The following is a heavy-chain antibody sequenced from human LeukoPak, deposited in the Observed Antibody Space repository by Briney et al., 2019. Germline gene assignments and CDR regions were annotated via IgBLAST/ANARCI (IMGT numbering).Heavy chain of an antibody. CDR3: AREGEIGSWAYYFDY. Sequence: PGGSLRLSCAASGFTFSSYSMNWVRQAPGKGLEWVSSISSSSSYIYYADSVKGRFTISRDNAKSSLYLQMNSLRAEDTAVYYCAREGEIGSWAYYFDYWGQGTLVTVSS. CDR1: GFTFSSYS. J-gene: IGHJ4*02. V-gene: IGHV3-21*01. CDR2: ISSSSSYI. D-gene: IGHD6-13*01.